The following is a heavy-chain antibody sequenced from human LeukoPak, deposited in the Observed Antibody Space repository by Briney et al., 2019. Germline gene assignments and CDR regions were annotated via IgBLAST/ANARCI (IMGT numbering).Heavy chain of an antibody. Sequence: SETLSLTCTVSGGSISSGSYYWSWIRQPAGKGLEWIGRIYTSGSTNYNPSLKSRVTISVDTSKNQFSLKLSSVTAADTAVYYCARAEGTYYYGSGSYYVFDYWGQGTLVTVSS. D-gene: IGHD3-10*01. J-gene: IGHJ4*02. CDR2: IYTSGST. V-gene: IGHV4-61*02. CDR3: ARAEGTYYYGSGSYYVFDY. CDR1: GGSISSGSYY.